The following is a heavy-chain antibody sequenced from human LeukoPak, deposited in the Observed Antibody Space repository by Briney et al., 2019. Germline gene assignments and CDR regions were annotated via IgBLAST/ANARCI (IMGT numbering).Heavy chain of an antibody. CDR1: GGAMITYY. CDR2: IYSSGST. J-gene: IGHJ4*02. D-gene: IGHD3-22*01. V-gene: IGHV4-4*07. Sequence: KPSETLSLTCTVSGGAMITYYRSWIRQPAGKGLEWIGRIYSSGSTNYNPSLKSRVTMSVDTSKNQFSLKLSSATAADTAVYYCAREQYYSDRRYYRYYFDYWGPGTLVTVSS. CDR3: AREQYYSDRRYYRYYFDY.